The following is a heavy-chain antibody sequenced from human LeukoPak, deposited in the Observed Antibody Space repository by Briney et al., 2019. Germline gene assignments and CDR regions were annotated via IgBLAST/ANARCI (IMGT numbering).Heavy chain of an antibody. Sequence: GGSLRLSCAASGFTFSSYAMSWVRQAPGKGLEWVSAISGSGGSTYYADSVKGRFTISRDNSKNTLYLQMNSLRAEDTAVYYCAKDWSPPRLRFLEWPTKFDYWGQGTLVTVSS. CDR3: AKDWSPPRLRFLEWPTKFDY. D-gene: IGHD3-3*01. CDR2: ISGSGGST. V-gene: IGHV3-23*01. J-gene: IGHJ4*02. CDR1: GFTFSSYA.